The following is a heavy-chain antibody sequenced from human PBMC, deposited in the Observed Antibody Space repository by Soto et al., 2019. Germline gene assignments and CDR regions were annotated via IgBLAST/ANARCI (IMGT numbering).Heavy chain of an antibody. CDR2: INDSGDT. CDR1: GFTFSSYT. CDR3: AKRVAYSSSSAYFDY. D-gene: IGHD6-6*01. V-gene: IGHV3-23*01. J-gene: IGHJ4*02. Sequence: GGSLRLSCAASGFTFSSYTMNWVRQAPGKGLEWVSSINDSGDTYYGGSVKGRFTISRDNSKNTLYLQMNSLSAEDTAVYYCAKRVAYSSSSAYFDYWAQGTLVTVSS.